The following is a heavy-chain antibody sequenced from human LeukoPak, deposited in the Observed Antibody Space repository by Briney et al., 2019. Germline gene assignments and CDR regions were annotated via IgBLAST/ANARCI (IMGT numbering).Heavy chain of an antibody. CDR3: ARDAYTMVRSKYNWFDP. D-gene: IGHD3-10*01. CDR1: GGSISSYY. J-gene: IGHJ5*02. Sequence: TASETLSLTCTVSGGSISSYYWSWIRQPPGKGLEWIGYIYYSGSTNYNPSLKSRVTISVDTSKNQFSLKLSSVTAADTAVYYCARDAYTMVRSKYNWFDPWGQGTLVTVSS. CDR2: IYYSGST. V-gene: IGHV4-59*01.